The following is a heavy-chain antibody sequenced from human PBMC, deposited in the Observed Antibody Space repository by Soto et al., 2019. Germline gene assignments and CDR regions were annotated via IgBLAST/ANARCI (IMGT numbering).Heavy chain of an antibody. CDR3: ARGVMEWELLELDY. D-gene: IGHD1-26*01. CDR2: IIPILGIA. Sequence: QVQLVQSGAEVKKPGSSVKVSCKASGGTFSSYTISWVRQAPGQGLEWMGRIIPILGIANYAQKFQGRVTITADKSTSTACRELSSMRSGDTAVYYCARGVMEWELLELDYWGQGTLVTVSS. V-gene: IGHV1-69*02. J-gene: IGHJ4*02. CDR1: GGTFSSYT.